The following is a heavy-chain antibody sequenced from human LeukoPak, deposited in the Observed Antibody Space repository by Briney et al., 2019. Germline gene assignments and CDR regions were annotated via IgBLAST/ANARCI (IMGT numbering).Heavy chain of an antibody. V-gene: IGHV3-53*01. J-gene: IGHJ3*02. D-gene: IGHD6-13*01. CDR2: IYSGGTT. CDR1: GFTVSSNY. Sequence: GGSLRLSCAASGFTVSSNYINWVRQAPGRGLEWVSVIYSGGTTYYADSVKSRFTISRDNSKNTLYFQMNSLRVEDTAVYYCARGIAAAYYAFDIWGQGTMLTVSS. CDR3: ARGIAAAYYAFDI.